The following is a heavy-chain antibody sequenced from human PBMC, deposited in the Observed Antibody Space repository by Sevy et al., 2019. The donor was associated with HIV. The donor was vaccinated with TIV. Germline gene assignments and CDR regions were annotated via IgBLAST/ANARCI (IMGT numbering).Heavy chain of an antibody. CDR2: IQYDGSYK. V-gene: IGHV3-30*02. CDR3: AREGLAVAGIGYYFEY. CDR1: GFSFSKYG. Sequence: QLGGSLRLSCAASGFSFSKYGMHWVRQAPGKGLEWLTFIQYDGSYKDYAGSVKGRLTISRDNAKNTLYLQMNSLRAEDTAVYYCAREGLAVAGIGYYFEYWGQGTLVTVSS. D-gene: IGHD6-19*01. J-gene: IGHJ4*02.